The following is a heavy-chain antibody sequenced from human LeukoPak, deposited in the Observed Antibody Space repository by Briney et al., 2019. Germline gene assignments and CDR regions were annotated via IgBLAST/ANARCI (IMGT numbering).Heavy chain of an antibody. CDR1: GFTFSSYA. V-gene: IGHV3-23*01. J-gene: IGHJ4*02. Sequence: PGGSLRLSCAASGFTFSSYAMSWVRQAPGKGLEWVSAISGSGGSTYYADSVKGRFTISRDNSERTLFLQMNSLRAEDTAVYYCAKDPRVGSRVATPCHWGQGTLVTVSS. CDR2: ISGSGGST. D-gene: IGHD5-24*01. CDR3: AKDPRVGSRVATPCH.